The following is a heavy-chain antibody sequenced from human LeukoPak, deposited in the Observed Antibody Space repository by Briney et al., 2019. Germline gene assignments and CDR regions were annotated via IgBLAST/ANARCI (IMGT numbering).Heavy chain of an antibody. J-gene: IGHJ4*02. CDR2: ISYDGSNK. V-gene: IGHV3-30*18. CDR3: AKDSRWRSLGLPDY. Sequence: GRSLRLSYAASGFTFSSYGMHWVRQAPGKGLEWVAVISYDGSNKYYADSVKGRFTISRDNSKNTLYLQMNSLRAEDTAVYYCAKDSRWRSLGLPDYWGQGTLVTVSS. CDR1: GFTFSSYG. D-gene: IGHD3-16*01.